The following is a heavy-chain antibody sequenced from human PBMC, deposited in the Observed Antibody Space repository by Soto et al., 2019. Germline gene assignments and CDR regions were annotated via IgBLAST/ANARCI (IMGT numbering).Heavy chain of an antibody. CDR2: ISGSGGST. V-gene: IGHV3-23*01. Sequence: GGSLRLSWAASGFTFSSHAMSWVRQAPGKGLEWVSAISGSGGSTYYADSVKGRFTISRDNSKNTLYLQMNSLRAEDTAVYYCAKYPRGYYDSSGYTYTDYWGQGTLVTVSS. CDR1: GFTFSSHA. CDR3: AKYPRGYYDSSGYTYTDY. J-gene: IGHJ4*02. D-gene: IGHD3-22*01.